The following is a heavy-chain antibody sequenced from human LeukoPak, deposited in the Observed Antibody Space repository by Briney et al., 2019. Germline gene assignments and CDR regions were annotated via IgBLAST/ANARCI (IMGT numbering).Heavy chain of an antibody. V-gene: IGHV4-30-4*01. CDR1: GGSISSGDYY. J-gene: IGHJ6*02. CDR3: ARLITDPAVLYYYGMDV. Sequence: SQTLSLTCTVSGGSISSGDYYWSWIRQPPGKGLEWIGYIYYSGSTYYNPSLKSRVTISVDTSKNQFSLKLSSVTAADTAVYYCARLITDPAVLYYYGMDVWGQGTTVTVSS. CDR2: IYYSGST. D-gene: IGHD3-16*01.